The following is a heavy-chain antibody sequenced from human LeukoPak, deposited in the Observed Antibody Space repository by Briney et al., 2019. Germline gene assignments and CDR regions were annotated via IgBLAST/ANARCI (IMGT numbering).Heavy chain of an antibody. CDR3: ARDNGGSYRGAFDI. CDR1: GYIFTGYY. Sequence: GSVKVSCKASGYIFTGYYMHWVRQAPGQGLEWMGIINPSGGSTSYAQKFQGRVTMTRDMSTSTVYMELSSLRSEDTAVYYCARDNGGSYRGAFDIWGQGTMVTVSS. V-gene: IGHV1-46*01. D-gene: IGHD1-26*01. J-gene: IGHJ3*02. CDR2: INPSGGST.